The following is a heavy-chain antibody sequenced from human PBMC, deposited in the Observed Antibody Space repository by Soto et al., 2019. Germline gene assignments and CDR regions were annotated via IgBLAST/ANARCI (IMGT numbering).Heavy chain of an antibody. CDR2: MNPNSGNT. D-gene: IGHD6-13*01. CDR1: GYTFTSYD. CDR3: AIVSSWPPFDY. Sequence: ASVKVSCKASGYTFTSYDINWVRQATGQGLEWMGWMNPNSGNTGYAQKCQGRVTMTRNTSISTAYMELSSLRSDDTAVYYCAIVSSWPPFDYWGQGTLVTVSS. J-gene: IGHJ4*02. V-gene: IGHV1-8*01.